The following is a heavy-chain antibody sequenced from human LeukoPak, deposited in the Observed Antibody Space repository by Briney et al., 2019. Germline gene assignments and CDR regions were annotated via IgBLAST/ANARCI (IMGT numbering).Heavy chain of an antibody. V-gene: IGHV3-23*01. D-gene: IGHD1-26*01. J-gene: IGHJ2*01. CDR1: GFTFSSYA. Sequence: GGSLRLSCAASGFTFSSYAMTWVRQAPGKGLEWVSTISDNGAYTYYADSLKGRFTISRDNSKNTLYLQMNNLRAKDTAVYYCAKNLLGSGSYSWYFDLWGRGTLVTVSS. CDR2: ISDNGAYT. CDR3: AKNLLGSGSYSWYFDL.